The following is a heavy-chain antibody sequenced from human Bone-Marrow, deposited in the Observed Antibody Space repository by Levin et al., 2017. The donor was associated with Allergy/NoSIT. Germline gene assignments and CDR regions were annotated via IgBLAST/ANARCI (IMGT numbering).Heavy chain of an antibody. CDR3: ARSIGAAAAGDY. CDR1: GGSISTYY. Sequence: NASETLSLTCTVSGGSISTYYWSWIRQPPGKGLEWIGYFSYSGSTNYNPSLKSPVTIVVDTSKNQFSLKVNSVTPAATAGYYCARSIGAAAAGDYWGPGTLVTVSS. V-gene: IGHV4-59*01. CDR2: FSYSGST. D-gene: IGHD6-13*01. J-gene: IGHJ4*02.